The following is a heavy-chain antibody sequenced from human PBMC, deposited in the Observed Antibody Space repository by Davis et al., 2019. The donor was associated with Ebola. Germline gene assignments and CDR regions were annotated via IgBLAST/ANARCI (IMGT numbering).Heavy chain of an antibody. CDR3: ARGGYYYFDS. CDR1: GFTFSSYA. Sequence: GESLKISCAASGFTFSSYAMSWVRQAPGKGLEWVSAISGSGGSTYYADSVKGRFTISRDNSKNTLYLQMNSLRGEDTAFYYCARGGYYYFDSWGQGTLVTVSS. D-gene: IGHD3-22*01. V-gene: IGHV3-23*01. J-gene: IGHJ4*02. CDR2: ISGSGGST.